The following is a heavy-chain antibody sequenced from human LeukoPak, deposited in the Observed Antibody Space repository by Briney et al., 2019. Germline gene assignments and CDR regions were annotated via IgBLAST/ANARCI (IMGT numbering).Heavy chain of an antibody. CDR1: GYSFTNYW. V-gene: IGHV5-51*01. Sequence: PGESLKISCQVSGYSFTNYWIGWVRQLPGKGLEWMGIIYPGGSETRYDPSFQGQVTISADVSTSTAYLQWSSLRASDTAMYYCARASRDGYNQNFDHWGQGTLVTVSS. CDR3: ARASRDGYNQNFDH. J-gene: IGHJ4*02. CDR2: IYPGGSET. D-gene: IGHD5-24*01.